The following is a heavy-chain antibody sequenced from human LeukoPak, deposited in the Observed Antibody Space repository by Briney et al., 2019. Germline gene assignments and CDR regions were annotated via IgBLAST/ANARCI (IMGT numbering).Heavy chain of an antibody. J-gene: IGHJ4*02. Sequence: ASVKVSCKASGGTFSSYAISWVRQAPGQGLEWMGGIIPIFGTANYAQKFQGRVTITADESTSTAYMELSSLRSGDTAVYYCASGHCSSTSCSRGLYYFDYWGQGTLVTVSS. CDR2: IIPIFGTA. V-gene: IGHV1-69*01. CDR1: GGTFSSYA. D-gene: IGHD2-2*01. CDR3: ASGHCSSTSCSRGLYYFDY.